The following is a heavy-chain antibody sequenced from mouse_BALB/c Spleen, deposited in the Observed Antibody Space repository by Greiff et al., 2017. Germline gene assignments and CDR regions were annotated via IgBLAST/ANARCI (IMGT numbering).Heavy chain of an antibody. J-gene: IGHJ4*01. V-gene: IGHV14-3*02. D-gene: IGHD3-2*02. CDR3: ARGGSSGAMDY. CDR2: IDPANGNT. Sequence: VQLQQSGAELVKPGASVKLSCTASGFNIKDTYMHWVKQRPEQGLEWIGRIDPANGNTKYDPKFQGKATITADTSSNTAYLQLSSLTSEDTAVYYCARGGSSGAMDYWGQGTSVTVSS. CDR1: GFNIKDTY.